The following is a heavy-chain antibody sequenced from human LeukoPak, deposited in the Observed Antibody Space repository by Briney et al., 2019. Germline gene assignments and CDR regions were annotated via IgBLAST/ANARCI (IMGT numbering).Heavy chain of an antibody. CDR2: IKQDGSEK. Sequence: GGSLRLSCAASGFTFSSYWMSWVRQAPGKGLEWVANIKQDGSEKYCMDSVKGRFTISRDNAKNSLYLQMNSLRAEDTAVYYSVVITTRGLDIWGQGTMVTVSS. D-gene: IGHD3-22*01. CDR3: VVITTRGLDI. CDR1: GFTFSSYW. V-gene: IGHV3-7*01. J-gene: IGHJ3*02.